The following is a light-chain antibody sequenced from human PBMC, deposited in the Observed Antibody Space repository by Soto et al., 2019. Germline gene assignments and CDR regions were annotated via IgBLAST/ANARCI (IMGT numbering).Light chain of an antibody. V-gene: IGKV1-5*03. CDR1: QSISIW. CDR3: QQYNSFFPT. J-gene: IGKJ2*01. Sequence: DIQMTQSPSTLSASVGDRVTITCRASQSISIWLAWYQKKPGKAPNLLIHKASSLESGVPSRLRGSGSGTEFTLTISSLQPNDFPTYYWQQYNSFFPTFGQGTKLEIK. CDR2: KAS.